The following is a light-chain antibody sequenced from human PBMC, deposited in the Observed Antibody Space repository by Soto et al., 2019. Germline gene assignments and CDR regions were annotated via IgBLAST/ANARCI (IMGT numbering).Light chain of an antibody. V-gene: IGKV3D-15*01. CDR2: YAS. J-gene: IGKJ5*01. CDR3: QQRSNWPPIH. Sequence: EVMMTQFPDTVSVTAGETVTLSCGASQSVRTNLAWYQQRPGQAPRLLIHYASTRASDIPARFSGSGSGKHFNPAIRSLQSEDFAAYYCQQRSNWPPIHFGQGTRLEIK. CDR1: QSVRTN.